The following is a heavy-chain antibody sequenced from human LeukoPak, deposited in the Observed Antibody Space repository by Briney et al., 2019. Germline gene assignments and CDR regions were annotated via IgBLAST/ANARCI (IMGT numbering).Heavy chain of an antibody. J-gene: IGHJ4*02. CDR2: LSGSGGYT. Sequence: GSLRLSCASSGFAFSSYAMTWVRQAPGRRLEWVSLLSGSGGYTYYADSVKGRFIISRDTSKNTLYLQMNSLRAEDTAIYSCARGMWGHLYYFDYWGQGTLVTVSS. V-gene: IGHV3-23*01. CDR1: GFAFSSYA. CDR3: ARGMWGHLYYFDY. D-gene: IGHD3-16*01.